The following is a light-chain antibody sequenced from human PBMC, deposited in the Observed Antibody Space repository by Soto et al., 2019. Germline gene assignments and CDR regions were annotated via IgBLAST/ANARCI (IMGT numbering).Light chain of an antibody. Sequence: EIVLTQSPGTLSLSPGERATLSCRASQSVSSSYLAWYQQKPGQAPRLLIYGASSRATGIPDRFSGSGSGTDLTLTISRLEPEDFAVYYSHQYGSSPYTFGQGTKLEIK. J-gene: IGKJ2*01. CDR1: QSVSSSY. CDR2: GAS. CDR3: HQYGSSPYT. V-gene: IGKV3-20*01.